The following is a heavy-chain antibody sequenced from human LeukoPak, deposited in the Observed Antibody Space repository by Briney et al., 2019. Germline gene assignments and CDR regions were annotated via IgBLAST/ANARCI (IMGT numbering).Heavy chain of an antibody. Sequence: GGSLRLSCAASGFTVSSNYMSWVRQAPGKGLEWVSSISSSSSYIYYADSVKGRFTISRDNAKNSLYLQMNSLRAEDTAVYYCARTDSSSWSNWFDPWGQGTLVTVSS. J-gene: IGHJ5*02. V-gene: IGHV3-21*01. CDR3: ARTDSSSWSNWFDP. D-gene: IGHD6-13*01. CDR2: ISSSSSYI. CDR1: GFTVSSNY.